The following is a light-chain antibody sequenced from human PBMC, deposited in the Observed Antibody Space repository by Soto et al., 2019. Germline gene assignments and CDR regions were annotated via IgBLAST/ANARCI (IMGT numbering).Light chain of an antibody. CDR3: SSYTSSTTLDVV. V-gene: IGLV2-14*01. CDR2: EVN. Sequence: QSVLTQPASVSGSPGQSITISCTGTNSDVGGYDYVSWYQQHPGKAPKLIIFEVNNRPSGVSNRFSGSKSGNTASLTISGLQAEDEADYYCSSYTSSTTLDVVFGGGTKVTVL. CDR1: NSDVGGYDY. J-gene: IGLJ2*01.